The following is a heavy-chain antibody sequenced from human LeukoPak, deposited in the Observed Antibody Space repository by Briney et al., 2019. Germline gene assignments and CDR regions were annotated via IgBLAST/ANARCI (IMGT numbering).Heavy chain of an antibody. D-gene: IGHD3-9*01. Sequence: GGSLRLSCAASGFTVSSNYMSWVRQAPGKGLEWVSVIYSGGSTYYADSVKGRFTISRDNSKNTLYLQMNSLRAEDTAVYYCARDNYILTGYYNAFDIWGQGTLVTVSS. CDR2: IYSGGST. V-gene: IGHV3-53*01. CDR1: GFTVSSNY. CDR3: ARDNYILTGYYNAFDI. J-gene: IGHJ3*02.